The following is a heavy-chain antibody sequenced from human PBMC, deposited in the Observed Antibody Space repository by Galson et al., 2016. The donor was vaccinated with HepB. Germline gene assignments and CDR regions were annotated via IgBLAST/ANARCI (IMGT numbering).Heavy chain of an antibody. D-gene: IGHD4-23*01. Sequence: SLRLSCAASGFSFSSYAMSWARQAPGKGLEWVSTIPGSGGTTYYADSVKGRFTISRDNSKNTLYLQMNSLRAEDTAIYYCAKVGTTVLTPGKYRLEYFQLWGQGTLVTVSS. CDR3: AKVGTTVLTPGKYRLEYFQL. J-gene: IGHJ1*01. CDR1: GFSFSSYA. V-gene: IGHV3-23*01. CDR2: IPGSGGTT.